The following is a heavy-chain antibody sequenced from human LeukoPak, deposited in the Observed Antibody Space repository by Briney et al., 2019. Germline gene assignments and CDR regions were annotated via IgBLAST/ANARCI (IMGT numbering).Heavy chain of an antibody. J-gene: IGHJ4*02. CDR1: GYSISSGYY. CDR2: IYHSGST. Sequence: SETLSLTCTVSGYSISSGYYWGWIRQPPGRGLEWIGSIYHSGSTYYNPSLKSRVTISVDTSKNQFSLKLSSVTAADTAVYYCARGGYCSGGSCYPFDYWGQGTLVTVSS. V-gene: IGHV4-38-2*02. D-gene: IGHD2-15*01. CDR3: ARGGYCSGGSCYPFDY.